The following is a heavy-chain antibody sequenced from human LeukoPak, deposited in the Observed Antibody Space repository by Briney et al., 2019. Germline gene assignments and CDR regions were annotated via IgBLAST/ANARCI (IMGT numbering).Heavy chain of an antibody. CDR3: ARLYCSSSSCTFDN. J-gene: IGHJ4*02. D-gene: IGHD2-2*01. V-gene: IGHV3-48*03. CDR1: GFTFSTYE. Sequence: PGGSLRLSCAASGFTFSTYEMNWVRQAPGKGLEWVSYISSSGSTINYADSVKGRFTISRDNAKNSVHLQMDSLRAEDTAVYYRARLYCSSSSCTFDNWGQGTLVTVSS. CDR2: ISSSGSTI.